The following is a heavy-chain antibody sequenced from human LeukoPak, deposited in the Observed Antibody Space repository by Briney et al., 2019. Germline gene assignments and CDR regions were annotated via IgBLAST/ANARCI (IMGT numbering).Heavy chain of an antibody. CDR3: ARHGRYCSSTSCPGNWFDP. D-gene: IGHD2-2*01. CDR2: IYYSGST. CDR1: GGSISSSSYY. Sequence: SETLSLTCTVSGGSISSSSYYWGWIRQPPGKGLEWIGSIYYSGSTYYNPSLKSRVTISVDTSKNQFSLKLSSVTAADTAVYYCARHGRYCSSTSCPGNWFDPWGREPWSPSPQ. J-gene: IGHJ5*02. V-gene: IGHV4-39*01.